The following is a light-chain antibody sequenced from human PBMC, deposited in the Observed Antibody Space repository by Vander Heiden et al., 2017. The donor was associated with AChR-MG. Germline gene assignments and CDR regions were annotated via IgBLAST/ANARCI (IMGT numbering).Light chain of an antibody. CDR2: GKN. V-gene: IGLV1-40*01. CDR3: QSYDSSLSGVV. CDR1: SSNIGAGYH. Sequence: QSVLTQPPSVSVAPGQRVTISCTGSSSNIGAGYHVHWYQQLPGTAPKLLIFGKNNRPSGVPDRFSGSKSGTSASLAITGLQAEDEADYYCQSYDSSLSGVVFGGGTKLTVL. J-gene: IGLJ2*01.